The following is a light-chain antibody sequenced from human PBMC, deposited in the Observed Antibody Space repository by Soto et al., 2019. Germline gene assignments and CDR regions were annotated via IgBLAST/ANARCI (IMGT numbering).Light chain of an antibody. CDR1: SSDIGSSNL. Sequence: QSVLTQPASVSGSPGQSITISCTGTSSDIGSSNLVSWYQQHPGKAPKLMIYEGSQRPSGISNRFSGSKSGNTASLTISGLQAEDEPDYYCCSYAGSSTLVFGGGTQLTVL. CDR3: CSYAGSSTLV. V-gene: IGLV2-23*01. J-gene: IGLJ3*02. CDR2: EGS.